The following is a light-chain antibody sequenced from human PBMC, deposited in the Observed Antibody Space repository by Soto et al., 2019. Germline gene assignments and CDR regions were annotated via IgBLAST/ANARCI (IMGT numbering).Light chain of an antibody. Sequence: EVVLTQSPGTLSFSRGERATLSCRASERIYSAYLGWYQQKPGQAPRLLIYGTSSRATGIPDRFSGSGSGTDFTLTISRLEPEDFAVYYCQQYGNSPITFGQGTKVDI. V-gene: IGKV3-20*01. CDR1: ERIYSAY. CDR2: GTS. J-gene: IGKJ1*01. CDR3: QQYGNSPIT.